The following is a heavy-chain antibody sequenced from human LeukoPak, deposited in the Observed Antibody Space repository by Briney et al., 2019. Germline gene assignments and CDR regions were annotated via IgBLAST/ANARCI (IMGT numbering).Heavy chain of an antibody. CDR2: ITSTGRYI. CDR3: ARLRNVGGNPHPFNV. J-gene: IGHJ3*01. V-gene: IGHV3-21*01. Sequence: EGSLRLSCAASGFNFIDYTMNWVRQAPGKGLEWVSSITSTGRYIFYADSLKGRFTISRDNAKKSLYLQMNSLRAEDTAVYYCARLRNVGGNPHPFNVWGQGTTVTVSS. D-gene: IGHD4-23*01. CDR1: GFNFIDYT.